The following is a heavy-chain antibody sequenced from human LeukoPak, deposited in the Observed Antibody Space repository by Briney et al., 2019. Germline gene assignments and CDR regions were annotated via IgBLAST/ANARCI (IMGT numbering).Heavy chain of an antibody. V-gene: IGHV4-38-2*02. CDR3: AVRIAAAYDAFDI. Sequence: SETLSLTCTVSGYSISSGYYWGWIRQPPGKGREGIGSIYHSGSTYYNPSLKSRVTISVDTSKNQFSLKLSSVTAADTAVYYCAVRIAAAYDAFDIWGQGTMVTVSS. CDR1: GYSISSGYY. CDR2: IYHSGST. D-gene: IGHD6-13*01. J-gene: IGHJ3*02.